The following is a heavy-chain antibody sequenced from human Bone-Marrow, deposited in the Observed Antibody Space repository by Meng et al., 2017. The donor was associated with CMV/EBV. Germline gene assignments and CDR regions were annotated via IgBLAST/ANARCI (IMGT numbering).Heavy chain of an antibody. Sequence: VEGVWRGGGVGHAGGSQRLSCAASGFTLSGYGMYWGRQAPCKGLEWVAFIRYDGSNKYYADSVKGRFTISRDNSKNTLYLQMNSLRAEDTAVYYCARGYCSSTSCLIDYWGQGTLVTVSS. CDR2: IRYDGSNK. V-gene: IGHV3-30*02. J-gene: IGHJ4*02. CDR1: GFTLSGYG. CDR3: ARGYCSSTSCLIDY. D-gene: IGHD2-2*01.